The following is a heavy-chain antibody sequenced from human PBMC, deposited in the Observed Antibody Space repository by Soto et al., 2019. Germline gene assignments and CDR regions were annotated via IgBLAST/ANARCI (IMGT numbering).Heavy chain of an antibody. Sequence: QVTLKESGPVLVKPTETLTLTCTVSGFSLSNARMGVSWIRQPPGKALEWLAHIFSNDEKSYSTSLKSRLTISKTTSKRQVVLTVTIMDPVDTATYYCARLTAVDEWFDYWGQGTLVTVSS. CDR2: IFSNDEK. D-gene: IGHD2-15*01. CDR1: GFSLSNARMG. V-gene: IGHV2-26*01. CDR3: ARLTAVDEWFDY. J-gene: IGHJ4*02.